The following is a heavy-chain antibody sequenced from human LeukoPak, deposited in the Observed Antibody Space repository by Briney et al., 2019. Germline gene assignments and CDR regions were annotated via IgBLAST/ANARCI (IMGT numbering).Heavy chain of an antibody. CDR1: GFTFSNYW. J-gene: IGHJ5*02. CDR2: ISSDGSDT. Sequence: PGGSLRLSCAASGFTFSNYWMHWARQAPGKGLVWVSRISSDGSDTTYGDSVKGRFTISRDNAENTLYLQMHSLRADDTAVYYCARASLSHTHYTIDTWGQGTPVTVSS. CDR3: ARASLSHTHYTIDT. D-gene: IGHD2-2*02. V-gene: IGHV3-74*01.